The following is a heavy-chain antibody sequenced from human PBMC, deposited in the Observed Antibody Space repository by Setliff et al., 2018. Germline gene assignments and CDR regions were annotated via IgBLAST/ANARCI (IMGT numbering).Heavy chain of an antibody. CDR1: GFTISNYR. CDR2: IRQDGTNK. CDR3: AREVWNIYDNDNSWSGYSDH. Sequence: GGSLRLSCVASGFTISNYRMAWVRQAPGKGLEWVADIRQDGTNKYYVDSVKGRFTISRDNAKNSLYLQMNSLRAEDTALYYCAREVWNIYDNDNSWSGYSDHWGQGTLVTVSS. J-gene: IGHJ4*02. D-gene: IGHD3-3*01. V-gene: IGHV3-7*03.